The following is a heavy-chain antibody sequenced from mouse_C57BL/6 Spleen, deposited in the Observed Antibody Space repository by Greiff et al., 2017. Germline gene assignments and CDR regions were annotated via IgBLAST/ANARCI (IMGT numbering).Heavy chain of an antibody. Sequence: QVQLQQPGTELVKPGASVKLSCKASGYTFTSYWMPWVKQRPGQGLEWIGNINPSNGGTNYNEKFKSKATLTVDNSSSTAYMQLSSLTSEDSAVYYCARSSYYDYDVGYYFDYWGQGTTLTVSS. V-gene: IGHV1-53*01. CDR2: INPSNGGT. CDR3: ARSSYYDYDVGYYFDY. CDR1: GYTFTSYW. D-gene: IGHD2-4*01. J-gene: IGHJ2*01.